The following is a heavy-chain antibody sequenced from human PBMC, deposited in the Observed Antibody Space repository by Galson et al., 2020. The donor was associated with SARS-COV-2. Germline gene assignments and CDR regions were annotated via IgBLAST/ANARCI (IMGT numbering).Heavy chain of an antibody. CDR2: MNHNSGNT. CDR1: GYTYTSYD. V-gene: IGHV1-8*01. J-gene: IGHJ4*02. D-gene: IGHD6-19*01. CDR3: TRRVAVSGTTLGY. Sequence: SSVKVSCKASGYTYTSYDINWVRQATGQGLEWMGCMNHNSGNTGYAQKFQGRVTMTRNTSISTAYMELSSLRSEDTAVYYCTRRVAVSGTTLGYWGQGTLVTVSS.